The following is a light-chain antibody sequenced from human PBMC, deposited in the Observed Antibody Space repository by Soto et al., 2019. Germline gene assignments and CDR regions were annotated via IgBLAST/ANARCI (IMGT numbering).Light chain of an antibody. J-gene: IGLJ2*01. Sequence: QSALTQPASVSGSPGQSITISCTGTSSDVGGYNYVSWYKQHPGKAPELIIYDVSNRPSGVSNRFSASKSGNTASLTISGLQAEDEDDYYCSSYTTSSASVLFGGGTKLTVL. CDR2: DVS. V-gene: IGLV2-14*01. CDR1: SSDVGGYNY. CDR3: SSYTTSSASVL.